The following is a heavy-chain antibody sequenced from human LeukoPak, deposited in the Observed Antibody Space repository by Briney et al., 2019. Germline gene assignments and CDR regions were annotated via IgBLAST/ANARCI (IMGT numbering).Heavy chain of an antibody. CDR3: ARDRPYYYGSGSYYNGMGDLFDY. D-gene: IGHD3-10*01. V-gene: IGHV3-33*01. J-gene: IGHJ4*02. Sequence: GGSLRLSCAASGFTFSSYGMHWVRQAPGKGLEWVAVIWYDGSNKYYADSVKGRFTISRDNSKNTLYLQMNSLRAEDTAVYYCARDRPYYYGSGSYYNGMGDLFDYWGQGTLVTVSS. CDR1: GFTFSSYG. CDR2: IWYDGSNK.